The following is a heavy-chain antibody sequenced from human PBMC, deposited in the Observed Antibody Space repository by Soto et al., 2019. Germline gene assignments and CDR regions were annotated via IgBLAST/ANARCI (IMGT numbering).Heavy chain of an antibody. CDR2: IYYSGST. Sequence: SETLSLTCTVSGGSISSYYWSWIRQPPGKGLEWIGYIYYSGSTNYNPSLKSRVTISVDTSKNQFSLRLNSVTAADTAVYYCARQGYSSGYYYFEYWGQGTLVTVSS. J-gene: IGHJ4*02. V-gene: IGHV4-59*08. D-gene: IGHD6-19*01. CDR1: GGSISSYY. CDR3: ARQGYSSGYYYFEY.